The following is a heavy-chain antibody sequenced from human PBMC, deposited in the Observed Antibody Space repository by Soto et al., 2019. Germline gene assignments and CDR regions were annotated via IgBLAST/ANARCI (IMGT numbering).Heavy chain of an antibody. CDR2: IYFNGNT. J-gene: IGHJ4*01. CDR1: GVSIIDTSYY. CDR3: ARPRSY. Sequence: SETLSLTCNVSGVSIIDTSYYWGWIRQPPGKGLEWIGTIYFNGNTFYNPSLKSRLTISVDTSKNQTSLRLTSVTAADTAVYYRARPRSYWGHGTLGTGS. V-gene: IGHV4-39*01.